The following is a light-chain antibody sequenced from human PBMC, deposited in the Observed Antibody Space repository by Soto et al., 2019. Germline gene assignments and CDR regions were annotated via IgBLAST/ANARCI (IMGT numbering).Light chain of an antibody. J-gene: IGKJ4*01. CDR3: QQCNSYPLT. CDR1: QSVSSW. Sequence: DIQMTQSPSTLSASVGDRVTITCRASQSVSSWLAWYQQKPGKAPRLLIYKASTLESGVPSRFSGSGSGTEFTLTISSLQPDEFATYYCQQCNSYPLTFGGGTKVEIK. CDR2: KAS. V-gene: IGKV1-5*03.